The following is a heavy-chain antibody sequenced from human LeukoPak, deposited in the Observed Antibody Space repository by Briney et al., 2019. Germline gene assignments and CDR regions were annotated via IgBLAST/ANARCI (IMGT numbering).Heavy chain of an antibody. J-gene: IGHJ3*02. V-gene: IGHV1-2*02. Sequence: GASVKVSCKASGYTFTGYYIHWVRQAPGQGLEWMGWINPNSGGTNYAQKFQGRVTMTRDTSISTAYMELSRLRSDDTAVYYCARGLSGSWSGYSIGIGGQGTMVTVSS. CDR1: GYTFTGYY. D-gene: IGHD3-3*01. CDR3: ARGLSGSWSGYSIGI. CDR2: INPNSGGT.